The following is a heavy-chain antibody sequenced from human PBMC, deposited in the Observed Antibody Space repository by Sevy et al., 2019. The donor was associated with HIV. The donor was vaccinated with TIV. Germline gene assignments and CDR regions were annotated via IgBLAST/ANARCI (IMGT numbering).Heavy chain of an antibody. J-gene: IGHJ4*02. CDR1: GFTVSSNY. CDR3: ASIGRDGYNYYFDY. D-gene: IGHD5-12*01. Sequence: GGSLRLSCAASGFTVSSNYMSWVRQAPGKGLEWVSVIYSGGSTYYADSVKGRLTISRDNSKNTLYLQMNSLRAEDTAVYYCASIGRDGYNYYFDYWGQGTLVTVSS. V-gene: IGHV3-53*01. CDR2: IYSGGST.